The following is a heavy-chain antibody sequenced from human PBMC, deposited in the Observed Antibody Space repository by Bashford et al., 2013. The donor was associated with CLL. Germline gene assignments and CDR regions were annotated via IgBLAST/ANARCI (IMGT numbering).Heavy chain of an antibody. CDR1: GFTFNTYD. CDR2: ISRSGTTE. CDR3: ASDRNGMDV. J-gene: IGHJ6*02. Sequence: GGSLRLSCAASGFTFNTYDMTWVRQAPGKGLEWVSYISRSGTTEYYADSVKGRFIISRDNVKNTLYLQMNSLRAEDTAVYYCASDRNGMDVWGQGTTVTVSS. V-gene: IGHV3-48*01.